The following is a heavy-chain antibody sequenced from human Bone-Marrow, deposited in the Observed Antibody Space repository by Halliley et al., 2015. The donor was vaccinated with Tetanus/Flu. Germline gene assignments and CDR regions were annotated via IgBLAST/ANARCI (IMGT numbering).Heavy chain of an antibody. Sequence: WIGYIYYRGSTNYNPSLESRVTISVDTSKNQFSLKLTSVTAADTAVYYCARVPSHSSSWYIWFDPWGQGTLVTVSS. CDR3: ARVPSHSSSWYIWFDP. J-gene: IGHJ5*02. CDR2: IYYRGST. V-gene: IGHV4-59*01. D-gene: IGHD6-13*01.